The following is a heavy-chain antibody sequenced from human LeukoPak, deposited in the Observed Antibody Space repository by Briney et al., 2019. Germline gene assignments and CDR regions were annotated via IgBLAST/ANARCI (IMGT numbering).Heavy chain of an antibody. Sequence: GGSLRLSCAASGFTFSSHWMRWVRQAPGKGLEWVANIKEDGSEKYYVDSVKGRFTISRDNAKNSLYLQMNSLRAEDTAVYYCARNRLNIDYWGQGTLVTVSS. J-gene: IGHJ4*02. CDR3: ARNRLNIDY. CDR1: GFTFSSHW. V-gene: IGHV3-7*01. CDR2: IKEDGSEK. D-gene: IGHD1-14*01.